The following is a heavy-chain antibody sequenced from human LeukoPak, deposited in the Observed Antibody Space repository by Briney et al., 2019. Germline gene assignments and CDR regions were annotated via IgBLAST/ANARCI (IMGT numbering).Heavy chain of an antibody. CDR1: GFTFSSYG. J-gene: IGHJ4*02. CDR3: AGGYYYGSGSYY. V-gene: IGHV3-30*02. CDR2: IRYDGSNK. Sequence: GGSLRLSCAASGFTFSSYGMHWVRQAPGKGLEWVAFIRYDGSNKYYADSVKGRFTISRDNSKNTLYVQMNSLRAEDTAVYYCAGGYYYGSGSYYWGQGTLVTVSS. D-gene: IGHD3-10*01.